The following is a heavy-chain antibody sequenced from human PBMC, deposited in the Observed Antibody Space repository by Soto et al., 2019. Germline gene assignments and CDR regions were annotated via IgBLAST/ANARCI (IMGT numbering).Heavy chain of an antibody. Sequence: ASVKVSCKASGYSFTSYYMHWVRQAPGQGLEWMGIINPSGGSTSYAQKFQGRVTMTRDTSTSTVYMELSSLRSEDTAVYYCARAPIAVAGPTYYLYYGMDVWGQGTTVTVSS. CDR3: ARAPIAVAGPTYYLYYGMDV. J-gene: IGHJ6*02. CDR1: GYSFTSYY. V-gene: IGHV1-46*01. CDR2: INPSGGST. D-gene: IGHD6-19*01.